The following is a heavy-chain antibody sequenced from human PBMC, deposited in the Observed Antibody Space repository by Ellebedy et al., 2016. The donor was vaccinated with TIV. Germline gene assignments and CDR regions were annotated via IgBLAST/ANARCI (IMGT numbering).Heavy chain of an antibody. CDR3: VRRHWSDFDL. V-gene: IGHV3-72*01. CDR2: IGNKVNSNFT. Sequence: GESLNISCAASGFPFSDHYMYWVRQAPGKGLEWVGRIGNKVNSNFTQYAASVRGRFTISRDDSDNSVSIDMNSLKSEDTAVYYCVRRHWSDFDLWGQGTMVAVSS. J-gene: IGHJ3*01. D-gene: IGHD3-3*01. CDR1: GFPFSDHY.